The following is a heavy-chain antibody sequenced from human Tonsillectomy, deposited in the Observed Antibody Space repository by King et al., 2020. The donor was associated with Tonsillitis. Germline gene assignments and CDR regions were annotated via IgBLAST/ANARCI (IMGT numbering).Heavy chain of an antibody. J-gene: IGHJ4*02. CDR3: AKDRGYCSGGSCLRLDY. CDR2: ISYDGSNK. Sequence: VQLVESGGGVVQPGRSLRLSCAASGFTFSSYGMHWVRQAPGKGLEWVAVISYDGSNKYYADSVKGRFTISRDNSKNTLYLQMNSLRAEDTAVYYCAKDRGYCSGGSCLRLDYWGQGPLVTVSS. CDR1: GFTFSSYG. D-gene: IGHD2-15*01. V-gene: IGHV3-30*18.